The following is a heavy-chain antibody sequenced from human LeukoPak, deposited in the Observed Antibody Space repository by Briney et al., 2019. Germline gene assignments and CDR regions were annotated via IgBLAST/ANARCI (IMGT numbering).Heavy chain of an antibody. Sequence: GGSLRLSCAASGFTFSSYAMSWVRQAPGKGLEWVGRIKSETDGGTTDYAAPVKGTFTISRDDSENTLYLQMNSLKTEDTAVYYCTRRSSAAGRQYFDYWGQGTLVTVSS. V-gene: IGHV3-15*01. D-gene: IGHD6-13*01. J-gene: IGHJ4*02. CDR3: TRRSSAAGRQYFDY. CDR1: GFTFSSYA. CDR2: IKSETDGGTT.